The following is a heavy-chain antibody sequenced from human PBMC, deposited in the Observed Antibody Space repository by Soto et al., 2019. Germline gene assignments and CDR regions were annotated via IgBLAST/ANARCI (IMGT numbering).Heavy chain of an antibody. Sequence: SGGSLRLSCAASGFTFSSYAMSWVRQAPGKGLEWVSAISGGGGSKYYADSVKGRFTISRDNSKNSLYLQMNSLRAEDTAVHYCARDGCSGSNCLNWFDPWGQGTLVTVSS. CDR2: ISGGGGSK. V-gene: IGHV3-23*01. D-gene: IGHD2-15*01. CDR1: GFTFSSYA. J-gene: IGHJ5*02. CDR3: ARDGCSGSNCLNWFDP.